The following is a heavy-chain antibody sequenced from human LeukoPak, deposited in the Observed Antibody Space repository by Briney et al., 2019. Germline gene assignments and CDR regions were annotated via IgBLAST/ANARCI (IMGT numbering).Heavy chain of an antibody. Sequence: ASVKVSCKASGYTFSSYDINWGRQGTGEGVGWGGWMNPNRGNTSYAQKFWGTVTITRNTSISNAYMETSSPRTADPAVYYSARVHLPPEGFDIWGQGTMVTVSS. V-gene: IGHV1-8*03. CDR1: GYTFSSYD. CDR3: ARVHLPPEGFDI. CDR2: MNPNRGNT. J-gene: IGHJ3*02. D-gene: IGHD1-14*01.